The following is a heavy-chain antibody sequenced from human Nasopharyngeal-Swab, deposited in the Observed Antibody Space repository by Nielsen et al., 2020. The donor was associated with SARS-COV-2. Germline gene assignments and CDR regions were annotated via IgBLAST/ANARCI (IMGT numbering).Heavy chain of an antibody. Sequence: GESLKISCAASGFTFRSYSMNWVRQTPGKGLEWVSSISSSSSTIYYADSVKGRFTISRDNAKNSLYLQMNSLRDEDTAVYYCARDVMVRGVIAHYYHYGMDVWGQGTTVAVSS. CDR2: ISSSSSTI. D-gene: IGHD3-10*01. CDR3: ARDVMVRGVIAHYYHYGMDV. CDR1: GFTFRSYS. J-gene: IGHJ6*02. V-gene: IGHV3-48*02.